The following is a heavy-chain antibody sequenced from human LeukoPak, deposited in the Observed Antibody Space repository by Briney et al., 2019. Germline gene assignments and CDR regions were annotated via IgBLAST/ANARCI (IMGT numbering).Heavy chain of an antibody. J-gene: IGHJ4*02. CDR1: GGSNSISSYY. CDR3: ARQRRSGGAGVY. Sequence: SDPLSLPCTLSGGSNSISSYYWGWIRKPPGKGLECIGSIYFSVTPSYNPPLKSRVPIPVVTSKNQCSLKLSAVDAADRAVYYFARQRRSGGAGVYWGEGALVTASS. V-gene: IGHV4-39*01. D-gene: IGHD2-15*01. CDR2: IYFSVTP.